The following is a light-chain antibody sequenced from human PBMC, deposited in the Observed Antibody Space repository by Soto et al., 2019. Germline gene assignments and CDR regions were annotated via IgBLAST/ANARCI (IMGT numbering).Light chain of an antibody. CDR3: RSFTSITTYV. J-gene: IGLJ1*01. V-gene: IGLV2-14*01. CDR2: EVS. Sequence: QSVLAQPASVSGSLGQSITISCTGTSSDVGAYNYVSWYQQQPGKAPKLMISEVSNRPSGVSNRFSGSKSGNTASLIISGLQAEDEADYYCRSFTSITTYVFGTGTKATVL. CDR1: SSDVGAYNY.